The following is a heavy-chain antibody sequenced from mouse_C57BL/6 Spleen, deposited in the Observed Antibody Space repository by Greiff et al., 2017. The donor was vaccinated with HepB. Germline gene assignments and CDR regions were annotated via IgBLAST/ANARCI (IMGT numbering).Heavy chain of an antibody. D-gene: IGHD2-4*01. CDR3: ARNYYDYDAAWFAY. CDR2: IYPGDGDT. J-gene: IGHJ3*01. Sequence: QVQLQQSGPELVKPGASVKISCKASGYAFSSSWMNWVKQRPGKGLEWIGRIYPGDGDTNYNGKFKGKATLTADKSSSTAYMQLSSLTSEDYAVYFCARNYYDYDAAWFAYWGQGTLVTVSA. CDR1: GYAFSSSW. V-gene: IGHV1-82*01.